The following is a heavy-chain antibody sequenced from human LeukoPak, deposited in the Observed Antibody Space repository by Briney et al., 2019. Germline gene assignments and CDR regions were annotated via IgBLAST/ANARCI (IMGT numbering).Heavy chain of an antibody. CDR1: GFTFSSYS. V-gene: IGHV3-21*04. Sequence: PGGSLRLSCAASGFTFSSYSMNWVRQAPGKGLEWVSSISSSSSYIYYADSVKGRFTISGDNSKNSLYLQMNSLRTEDTALYYCAKDLGPSGAAWSDPWGQGTLVTVSS. D-gene: IGHD4-17*01. J-gene: IGHJ5*02. CDR2: ISSSSSYI. CDR3: AKDLGPSGAAWSDP.